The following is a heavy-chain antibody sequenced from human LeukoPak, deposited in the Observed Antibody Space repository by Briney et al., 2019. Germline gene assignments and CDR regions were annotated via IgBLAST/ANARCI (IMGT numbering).Heavy chain of an antibody. CDR1: GYTFTDYY. J-gene: IGHJ4*02. CDR3: AKLVDSSGWVFDF. Sequence: ASVTVSCKASGYTFTDYYMHWVRQAPGQGLEWMGWMNPNSGDTNYAQKFQGWVTMTRDTSINTAYMELSRLKSDDTAIYYCAKLVDSSGWVFDFWGQGTLVTVSS. CDR2: MNPNSGDT. V-gene: IGHV1-2*04. D-gene: IGHD6-19*01.